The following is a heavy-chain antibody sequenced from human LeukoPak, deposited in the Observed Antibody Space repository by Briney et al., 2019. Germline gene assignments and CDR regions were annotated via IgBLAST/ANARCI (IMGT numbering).Heavy chain of an antibody. V-gene: IGHV3-7*01. CDR3: ASSHDSAGND. CDR1: GFTFSTSW. J-gene: IGHJ1*01. Sequence: GGSLRLSCAASGFTFSTSWMSWVRQAPGKGLEWLANINPDGRATFYVDSVKGRFIISRDNAKNPLFLQMSSLRDDDTALYYCASSHDSAGNDWGQGTVVTVYS. D-gene: IGHD2-15*01. CDR2: INPDGRAT.